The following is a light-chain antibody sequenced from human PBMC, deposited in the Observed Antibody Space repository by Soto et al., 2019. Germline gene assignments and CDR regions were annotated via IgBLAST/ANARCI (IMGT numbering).Light chain of an antibody. V-gene: IGKV3-20*01. CDR2: GAS. J-gene: IGKJ2*01. Sequence: EMVLTQSPGTLSLSPGERATLSCRASQSVSSSYLAWYQQKPGQAPRLLIYGASSRATGIPDRFSGSGSGTDFTLPISRLEPEDFAVYYCQQYGSSPLFTFGQGTKLEIK. CDR1: QSVSSSY. CDR3: QQYGSSPLFT.